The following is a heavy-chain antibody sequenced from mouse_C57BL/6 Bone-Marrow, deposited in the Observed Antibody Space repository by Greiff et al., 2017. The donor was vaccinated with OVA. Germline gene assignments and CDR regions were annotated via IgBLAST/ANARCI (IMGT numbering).Heavy chain of an antibody. CDR2: IYPRSGNT. J-gene: IGHJ4*01. V-gene: IGHV1-81*01. Sequence: VQLQESGAELARPGASVQLSCKASGYTFTSYGISWVKQRTGQGLEWIGEIYPRSGNTYYNEKFKGKATLTADKSSSTAYMELRSLTSEDSAVYFCARQYGKNAMDYWGQGTSVTVSS. CDR3: ARQYGKNAMDY. CDR1: GYTFTSYG. D-gene: IGHD2-10*02.